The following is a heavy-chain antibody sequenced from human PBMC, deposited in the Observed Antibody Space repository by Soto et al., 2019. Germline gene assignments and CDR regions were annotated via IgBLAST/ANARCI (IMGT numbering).Heavy chain of an antibody. V-gene: IGHV3-23*01. CDR2: ISGSGGST. CDR3: AKIITMIVVVIPRDAFDI. J-gene: IGHJ3*02. Sequence: PGGSLRLSCAASGFTFSSYAMSWVRQAPGKGLEWVSAISGSGGSTYYADSVKGRFTISRDNSKNTLYLQMNSLRAEDTAVYYCAKIITMIVVVIPRDAFDIWGQGTMVTVSS. D-gene: IGHD3-22*01. CDR1: GFTFSSYA.